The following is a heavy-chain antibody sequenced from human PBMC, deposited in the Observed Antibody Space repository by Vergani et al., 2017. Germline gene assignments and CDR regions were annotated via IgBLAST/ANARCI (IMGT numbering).Heavy chain of an antibody. J-gene: IGHJ4*02. D-gene: IGHD3-10*01. Sequence: QVQLVESGGDLVKPGGSLRLSCAASGFTFSDYYMSWIRQAPGKGLEWGSYISSSGTTIYYADSLKGRFTISRDNAKNSLYLQMNSLRAEDTAVYYCARTPVLLWFGELTHYFDYWGQGTLVTVSS. V-gene: IGHV3-11*01. CDR3: ARTPVLLWFGELTHYFDY. CDR1: GFTFSDYY. CDR2: ISSSGTTI.